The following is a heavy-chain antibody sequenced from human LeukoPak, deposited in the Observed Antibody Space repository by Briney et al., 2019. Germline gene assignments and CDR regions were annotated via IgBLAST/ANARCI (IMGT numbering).Heavy chain of an antibody. CDR1: GDSISSGNYY. D-gene: IGHD3-10*01. Sequence: SETLSLTCTVSGDSISSGNYYWSWIRQPAGKGLEWIGRIYSSGTTNYNPSLKSRVTISVDTSKNQFSLKLSSVTAADTAVYYCASTGSGAFPNDAFDIWGQGTMVTVSS. CDR2: IYSSGTT. J-gene: IGHJ3*02. CDR3: ASTGSGAFPNDAFDI. V-gene: IGHV4-61*02.